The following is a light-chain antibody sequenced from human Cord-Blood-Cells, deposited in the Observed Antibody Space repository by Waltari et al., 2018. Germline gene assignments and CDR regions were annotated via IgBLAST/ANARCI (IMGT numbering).Light chain of an antibody. V-gene: IGLV2-23*01. CDR1: SSDLGSYNL. Sequence: QSALTQPPPVSASPGQSITISCTGTSSDLGSYNLLSWYQQHPGKAPKLMIYEGSKRPSGVSNRFSGSKSGNTASLTISGLQAEDEADYYCCSYAGSSTYVFGTGTKVTVL. CDR3: CSYAGSSTYV. J-gene: IGLJ1*01. CDR2: EGS.